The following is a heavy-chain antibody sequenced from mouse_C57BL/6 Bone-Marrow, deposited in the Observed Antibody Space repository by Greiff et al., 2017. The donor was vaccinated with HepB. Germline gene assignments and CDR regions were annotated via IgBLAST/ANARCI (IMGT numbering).Heavy chain of an antibody. V-gene: IGHV1-19*01. D-gene: IGHD1-1*01. CDR1: GYTFTDYY. CDR3: ARGRGTTVVASDYFDY. CDR2: INPYNGGT. Sequence: EVQLQQSGPVLVKPGASVKMSCKASGYTFTDYYMNWVKQSHGKSLEWIGVINPYNGGTSYNQKFKGKATLTVDKSSSTAYMELNSLTSEDSAVYYCARGRGTTVVASDYFDYWGQGTTLTVSS. J-gene: IGHJ2*01.